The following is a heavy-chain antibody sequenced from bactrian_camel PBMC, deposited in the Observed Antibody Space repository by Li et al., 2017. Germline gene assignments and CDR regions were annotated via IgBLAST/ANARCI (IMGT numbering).Heavy chain of an antibody. V-gene: IGHV3S40*01. CDR2: IDKGGTST. CDR3: QKAGGCTMNITP. CDR1: GFTFSNYP. D-gene: IGHD5*01. Sequence: VQLVESGGGSVQAGGSLRLSCAASGFTFSNYPMSWVRQAPGKGLEWVSGIDKGGTSTFYADSVKGRFTISRDNAKNTVHLPLNSLKTEDMALYTVQKAGGCTMNITPGAREPRSPSP. J-gene: IGHJ4*01.